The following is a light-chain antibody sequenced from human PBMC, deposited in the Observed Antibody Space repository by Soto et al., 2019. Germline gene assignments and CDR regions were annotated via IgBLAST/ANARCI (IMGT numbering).Light chain of an antibody. V-gene: IGLV2-23*01. CDR3: CSFERSITFYA. CDR1: SSDVGSSNL. J-gene: IGLJ1*01. Sequence: QSVLTQPASVSASPGQSITISCTGTSSDVGSSNLVSWYQHHPGKAPKLIIYEGSRRPSGVSGRFSGSKSGNTAALTISGLQANDEADYYCCSFERSITFYAFGTGTKLTVL. CDR2: EGS.